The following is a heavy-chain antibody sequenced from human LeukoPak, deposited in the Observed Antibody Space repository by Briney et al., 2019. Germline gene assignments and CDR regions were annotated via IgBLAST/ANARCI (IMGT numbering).Heavy chain of an antibody. D-gene: IGHD4-17*01. V-gene: IGHV3-30*04. CDR1: GFTFSSYA. CDR3: ARDGWAVTHEVARYYYYYGMDV. Sequence: GGSLRLSCAASGFTFSSYAMHWVRQAPGKGLEWVAVISYDGSNKYYADSVKGRFTISRDNSKNTPYLQMNSLRAKDTAVYYCARDGWAVTHEVARYYYYYGMDVWGQGTTVTVSS. J-gene: IGHJ6*02. CDR2: ISYDGSNK.